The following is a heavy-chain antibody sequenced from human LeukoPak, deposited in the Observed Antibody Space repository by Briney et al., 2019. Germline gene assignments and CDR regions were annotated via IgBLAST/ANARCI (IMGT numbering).Heavy chain of an antibody. Sequence: GSLRLSCAASGITFSNYGMSWVRQAPGKGLEWVSVIIESGGRTYYADSVKGRFTISRDNSKNTLYLQMNSLRAEDTAVYYCAKDAAGKLWSPFDYWGQGTLVTVSS. J-gene: IGHJ4*02. CDR2: IIESGGRT. V-gene: IGHV3-23*01. D-gene: IGHD5-18*01. CDR3: AKDAAGKLWSPFDY. CDR1: GITFSNYG.